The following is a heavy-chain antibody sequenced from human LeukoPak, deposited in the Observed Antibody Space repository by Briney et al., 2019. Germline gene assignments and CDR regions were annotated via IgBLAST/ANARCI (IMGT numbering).Heavy chain of an antibody. CDR3: ARDREMATIYYFDY. CDR2: INPNSGGT. Sequence: GASVKVSCKASGYTFTGYYMHWVRQAPGQGLEWMGWINPNSGGTNYAQKFQGRVTMTRDTSISTAYMELSRLRSDDTAVHYCARDREMATIYYFDYWGQGTLVTVSS. D-gene: IGHD5-24*01. V-gene: IGHV1-2*02. J-gene: IGHJ4*02. CDR1: GYTFTGYY.